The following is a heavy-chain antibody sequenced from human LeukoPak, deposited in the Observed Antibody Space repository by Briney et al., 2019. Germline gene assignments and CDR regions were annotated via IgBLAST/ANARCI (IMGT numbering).Heavy chain of an antibody. CDR1: GFTVSSNY. V-gene: IGHV3-53*01. J-gene: IGHJ6*03. CDR3: AELGITMIGGV. Sequence: GRSLRLSCAASGFTVSSNYMSWVRQAPGKGLEWVSVIYSGGSTYYADSVKGRFTISRDNSKNTLYLQMNSLRAEDTAVYYCAELGITMIGGVWGKGTTVTISS. D-gene: IGHD3-10*02. CDR2: IYSGGST.